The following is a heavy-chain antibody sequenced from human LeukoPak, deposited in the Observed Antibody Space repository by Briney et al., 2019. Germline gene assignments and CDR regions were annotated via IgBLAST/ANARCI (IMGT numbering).Heavy chain of an antibody. CDR3: AKDGAVAGTIDFDY. J-gene: IGHJ4*02. CDR1: GFTFSSYV. D-gene: IGHD6-19*01. Sequence: PGGSLRLSCAASGFTFSSYVMSWVRQAPGKGLEWVSAISGSGGSTYYADSVKGRFTISRDNSKNTLYLQMNSLRAEDTAVYYCAKDGAVAGTIDFDYWGQGTLVTVSS. V-gene: IGHV3-23*01. CDR2: ISGSGGST.